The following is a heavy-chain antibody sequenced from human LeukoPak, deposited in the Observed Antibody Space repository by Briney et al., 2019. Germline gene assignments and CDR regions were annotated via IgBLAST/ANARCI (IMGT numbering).Heavy chain of an antibody. CDR2: IYHSGST. V-gene: IGHV4-30-2*01. CDR3: ARERGGYYFDY. CDR1: GGSISSGGYY. J-gene: IGHJ4*02. D-gene: IGHD3-10*01. Sequence: SQTLSLTCTVSGGSISSGGYYWSWIRQPPGKGLEWIGYIYHSGSTYYNPSLKSRVTISVDRSKNQFSLKLSSVTAADTAVYYCARERGGYYFDYWGQGTLVTVSS.